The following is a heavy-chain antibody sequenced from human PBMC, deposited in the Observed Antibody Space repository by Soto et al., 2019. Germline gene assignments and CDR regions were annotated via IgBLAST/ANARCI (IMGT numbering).Heavy chain of an antibody. Sequence: EVQLVESGGGLVQPGGSLRLSCAASGFTFSSYDMHWVRQATGKGLEWVSAIGTAGDTYYPGSVKGRFTISRENAKNSLYLQMNGLRAEDTAVYYCARLPRIAVAGAVNYYGMDVWGQGTTVTVSS. D-gene: IGHD6-19*01. CDR2: IGTAGDT. J-gene: IGHJ6*02. CDR3: ARLPRIAVAGAVNYYGMDV. V-gene: IGHV3-13*01. CDR1: GFTFSSYD.